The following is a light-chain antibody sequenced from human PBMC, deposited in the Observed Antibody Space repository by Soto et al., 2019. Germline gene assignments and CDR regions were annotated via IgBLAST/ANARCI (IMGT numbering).Light chain of an antibody. CDR3: SSYTSSSAVV. CDR1: SSDVGGYNY. Sequence: QSALTQPASVSGSPGQSITISCTGTSSDVGGYNYVSWYQQQPGKAPKLMIYEVSNRPSGVASLFAGSNSGNTASLTISGLQAEDEADYYCSSYTSSSAVVFGGGTKVTVL. CDR2: EVS. J-gene: IGLJ2*01. V-gene: IGLV2-14*01.